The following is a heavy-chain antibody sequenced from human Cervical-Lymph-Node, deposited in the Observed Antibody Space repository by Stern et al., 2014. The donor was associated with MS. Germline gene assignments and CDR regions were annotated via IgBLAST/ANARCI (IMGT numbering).Heavy chain of an antibody. CDR1: GFTFSSHV. D-gene: IGHD2-8*01. J-gene: IGHJ4*02. CDR3: VREDGDFDC. V-gene: IGHV3-30-3*01. CDR2: IWHDENNT. Sequence: VQLLESGGGVAQPGGSLRLSCAASGFTFSSHVMHWVRQAPGKGLEWVAVIWHDENNTAYADSVKGRFTISRDNSNNTLSLQMNSLRAEDTAVYYCVREDGDFDCWGQGTLVTVSS.